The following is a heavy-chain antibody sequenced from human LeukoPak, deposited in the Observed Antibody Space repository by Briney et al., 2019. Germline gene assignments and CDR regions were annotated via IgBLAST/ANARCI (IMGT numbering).Heavy chain of an antibody. J-gene: IGHJ5*02. CDR1: GGSISSSSYY. CDR3: ARWGPYYYDSSGYSYDWFDP. Sequence: SETLSLTCTVSGGSISSSSYYWGWIRQPPGKGLEWIGSIYYSGSTYYNPSLKSRVTISVDTSKNQFSLKLSSVTAADTAVYYCARWGPYYYDSSGYSYDWFDPWGQGTLVTVSS. D-gene: IGHD3-22*01. CDR2: IYYSGST. V-gene: IGHV4-39*01.